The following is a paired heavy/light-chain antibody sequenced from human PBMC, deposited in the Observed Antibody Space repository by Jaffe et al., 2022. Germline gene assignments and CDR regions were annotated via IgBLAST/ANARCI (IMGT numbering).Heavy chain of an antibody. Sequence: QVQLQQWGAGLLKPSETLSLTCAVYGGSFSGYYWSWIRQPPGKGLEWIGEINHSGSTNYNPSLKSRVTISVDTSKNQFSLKLSSVTAADTAVYYCARGFFGSGYDLGLYCSGGSCYSGRWFDPWGQGTLVTVSS. CDR2: INHSGST. J-gene: IGHJ5*02. D-gene: IGHD2-15*01. CDR1: GGSFSGYY. CDR3: ARGFFGSGYDLGLYCSGGSCYSGRWFDP. V-gene: IGHV4-34*01.
Light chain of an antibody. V-gene: IGKV1-12*01. CDR3: QQANSFQYT. J-gene: IGKJ2*01. Sequence: DIQMTQSPSSVSASVGDRVTITCRASQGISSWLAWYQQKPGKAPKLLIYAASSLQSGVPSRFSGSGSGTDFTLTISSLQPEDFATYYCQQANSFQYTFGQGTKLEIK. CDR2: AAS. CDR1: QGISSW.